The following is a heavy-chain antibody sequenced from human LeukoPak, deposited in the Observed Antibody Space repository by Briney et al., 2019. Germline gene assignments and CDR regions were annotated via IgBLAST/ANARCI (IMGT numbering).Heavy chain of an antibody. D-gene: IGHD3-16*01. CDR2: ISSRGSMI. CDR3: ARPLSVWSAFDI. V-gene: IGHV3-48*03. Sequence: GGSLRLSCGASGFTFNTYEMHWVRQAPGKGLEWVSYISSRGSMIYYAESVKGRFTISRDNAKNSLYLHMKSLRAEDTAVYFCARPLSVWSAFDIWGRGTMVTVSS. J-gene: IGHJ3*02. CDR1: GFTFNTYE.